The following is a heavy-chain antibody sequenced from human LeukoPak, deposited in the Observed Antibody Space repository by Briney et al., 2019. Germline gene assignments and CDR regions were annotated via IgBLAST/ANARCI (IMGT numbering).Heavy chain of an antibody. V-gene: IGHV3-7*01. Sequence: GGSLRLSCVASGFTFSNYWMTWVRQAPGKGLEWVANIKLDGSEAYYVDSVKGRFTISRDNAKNSLYLQMNSLRAEDTAVYYCARAAAGEYDAFDIWGQGTMVTVSS. D-gene: IGHD6-13*01. CDR1: GFTFSNYW. J-gene: IGHJ3*02. CDR3: ARAAAGEYDAFDI. CDR2: IKLDGSEA.